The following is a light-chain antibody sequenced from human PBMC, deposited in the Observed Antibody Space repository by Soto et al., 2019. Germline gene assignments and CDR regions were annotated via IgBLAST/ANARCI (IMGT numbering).Light chain of an antibody. CDR3: QQYHKWPLT. CDR1: QSVSSN. Sequence: IVMTQSPATLSVSPGERATLSCRASQSVSSNLAWYQQKPGQAPRLLIYGASTRATGIPASFSGSGSGTEFILTISSLQSEDFAFYYCQQYHKWPLTFGLGTKVEIK. CDR2: GAS. V-gene: IGKV3-15*01. J-gene: IGKJ4*01.